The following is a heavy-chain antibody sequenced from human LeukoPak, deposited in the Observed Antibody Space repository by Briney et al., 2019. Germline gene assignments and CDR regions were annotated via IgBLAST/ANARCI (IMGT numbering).Heavy chain of an antibody. CDR3: AKDVLSGYDSRGRPANWFDP. CDR1: GFTFISYA. CDR2: ISASGKKT. Sequence: PGGSLRLSCAASGFTFISYAMSWVRQAPGKGLEWVSSISASGKKTYYGDSVKGRFTISRDNSKNTLYLQMNSLRAEDTAIYYCAKDVLSGYDSRGRPANWFDPWGQGTLVTVSS. V-gene: IGHV3-23*01. J-gene: IGHJ5*02. D-gene: IGHD3-22*01.